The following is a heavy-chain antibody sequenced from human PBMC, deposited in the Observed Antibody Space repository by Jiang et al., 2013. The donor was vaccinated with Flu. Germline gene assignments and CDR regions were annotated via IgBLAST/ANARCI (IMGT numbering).Heavy chain of an antibody. J-gene: IGHJ6*02. CDR3: ARKKEGYYYDSSGYYWFDYYYYGMDV. CDR2: K. Sequence: KYYVDSVKGRFTISRDNAKNSLYLQMNSLRAEDTAVYYCARKKEGYYYDSSGYYWFDYYYYGMDVWGQGTTVTVSS. V-gene: IGHV3-7*03. D-gene: IGHD3-22*01.